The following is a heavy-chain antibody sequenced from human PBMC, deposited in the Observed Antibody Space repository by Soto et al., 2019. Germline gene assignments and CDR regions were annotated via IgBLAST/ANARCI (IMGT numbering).Heavy chain of an antibody. CDR1: GFTFSRYD. J-gene: IGHJ4*02. CDR2: IGTAGDT. CDR3: VRVVAWRLISDF. V-gene: IGHV3-13*01. D-gene: IGHD2-15*01. Sequence: PGGSLRLSCAASGFTFSRYDMHWVRQATGKGLEWVSAIGTAGDTHYSASVKGRFTISRENVMNSLYLQMNSLRAEDTAVYFCVRVVAWRLISDFWGQGTLITVSS.